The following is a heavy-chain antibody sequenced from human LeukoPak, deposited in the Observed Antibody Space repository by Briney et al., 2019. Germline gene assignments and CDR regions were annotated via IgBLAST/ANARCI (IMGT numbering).Heavy chain of an antibody. V-gene: IGHV3-21*01. CDR3: ARTTVTSYFYYYMDV. D-gene: IGHD4-17*01. J-gene: IGHJ6*03. CDR2: ISSSSTYI. CDR1: GFTFSSYT. Sequence: PGGSLRLSCAASGFTFSSYTMNWVRQAPGKGLEWVSSISSSSTYIYYADSVKGRFTISRDNAENSLYLQMNSLRAEDTAVYYCARTTVTSYFYYYMDVWGKGTTVTVSS.